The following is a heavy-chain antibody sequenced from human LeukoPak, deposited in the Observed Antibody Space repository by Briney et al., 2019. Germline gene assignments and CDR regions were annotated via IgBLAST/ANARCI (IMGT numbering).Heavy chain of an antibody. CDR2: IIPIFGTA. Sequence: VKVSCKASGGTFSSYAISWVRQAPGRGLEWMGGIIPIFGTANYAQKFQGRVTITADESTSTAYMELSSLRSEDTAVYYCARGKLVATTSFDYWGQGTLVTVSS. J-gene: IGHJ4*02. CDR1: GGTFSSYA. V-gene: IGHV1-69*01. CDR3: ARGKLVATTSFDY. D-gene: IGHD5-12*01.